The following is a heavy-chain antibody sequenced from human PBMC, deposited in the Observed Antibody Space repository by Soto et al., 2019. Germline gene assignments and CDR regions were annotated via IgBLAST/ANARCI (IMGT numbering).Heavy chain of an antibody. CDR2: IIPIFGTA. CDR3: AADGHCSGGSCSGYY. D-gene: IGHD2-15*01. CDR1: GGTFSSYA. Sequence: QVQLVQSGAEVKKPGSSVKVSCKASGGTFSSYAISWVRQAPGQGLEWMGGIIPIFGTANYAQKLQGRVTITADESTSTAYMELSSLRSEDTAVYYCAADGHCSGGSCSGYYWGQGTLVTVSS. V-gene: IGHV1-69*12. J-gene: IGHJ4*02.